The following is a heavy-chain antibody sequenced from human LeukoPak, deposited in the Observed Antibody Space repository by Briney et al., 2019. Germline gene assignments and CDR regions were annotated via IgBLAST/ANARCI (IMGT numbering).Heavy chain of an antibody. Sequence: GGSLRLSCAASGFTFSSYEMNWVRQAPGKGLEWVSYISSSGSTIYYADSVKGRFTISRDNAKNSLYLQMNSLRAEDTAVYYCFTVPREGVYSGYDSGVFDYWGQGTLVTVSS. D-gene: IGHD5-12*01. J-gene: IGHJ4*02. CDR3: FTVPREGVYSGYDSGVFDY. V-gene: IGHV3-48*03. CDR1: GFTFSSYE. CDR2: ISSSGSTI.